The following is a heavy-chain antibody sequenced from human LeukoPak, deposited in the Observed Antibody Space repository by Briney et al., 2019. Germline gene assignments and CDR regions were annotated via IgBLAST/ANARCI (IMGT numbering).Heavy chain of an antibody. Sequence: TGGSLRLSCAASGFTFSSYAMHWVRQAPGKGLEWVAAISYDGSNKYYADSVKGRFTISRDNSKNTLYLQMNSRRADDTAVYYCARVTTAIPDAFDIWGQGTMVTVSS. CDR3: ARVTTAIPDAFDI. V-gene: IGHV3-30*04. D-gene: IGHD2-21*02. CDR2: ISYDGSNK. J-gene: IGHJ3*02. CDR1: GFTFSSYA.